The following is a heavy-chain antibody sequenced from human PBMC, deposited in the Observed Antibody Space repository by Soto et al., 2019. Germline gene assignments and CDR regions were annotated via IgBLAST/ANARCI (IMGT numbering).Heavy chain of an antibody. CDR2: IIPIFGTA. V-gene: IGHV1-69*12. D-gene: IGHD3-16*01. CDR1: GGTFSSYA. Sequence: QVQLVQPGAEVKKPGSSVKVSCKASGGTFSSYAISWVRQAPGQGLEWMGGIIPIFGTADYAQKFQGRVTITADDFTSTAYMELSSLRSEDTAVYYCARHLGGNHYYYGMDVWGQGTTVTVSS. CDR3: ARHLGGNHYYYGMDV. J-gene: IGHJ6*02.